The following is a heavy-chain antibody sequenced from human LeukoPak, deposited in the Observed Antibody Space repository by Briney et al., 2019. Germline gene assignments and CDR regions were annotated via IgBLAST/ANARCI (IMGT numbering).Heavy chain of an antibody. J-gene: IGHJ6*03. CDR1: GFTFSSYD. Sequence: GGSLRLSCAASGFTFSSYDMHWVRQATGKGLEWVSAIGTAGDTYYPGSVKGRFTISRENAKNSLYLQMNSLRAGDTAVYYCARGAPIVVTTYEDYYYMDVWGKGTTVTVSS. V-gene: IGHV3-13*01. CDR3: ARGAPIVVTTYEDYYYMDV. D-gene: IGHD5-12*01. CDR2: IGTAGDT.